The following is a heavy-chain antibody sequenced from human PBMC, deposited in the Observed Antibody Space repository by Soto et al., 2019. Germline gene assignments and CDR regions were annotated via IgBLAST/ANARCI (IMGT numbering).Heavy chain of an antibody. D-gene: IGHD5-18*01. V-gene: IGHV4-39*01. CDR2: IYYSGST. J-gene: IGHJ4*02. CDR3: ASNSYGYIFYEY. CDR1: GGSISSSSYY. Sequence: PSETLSLTCTVSGGSISSSSYYWGWIRQPPGKGLEWIGSIYYSGSTYYNPSLKSRVTISVDTSKNRFSLKLSSVTAADTAVYYCASNSYGYIFYEYWGQGTLVTVSS.